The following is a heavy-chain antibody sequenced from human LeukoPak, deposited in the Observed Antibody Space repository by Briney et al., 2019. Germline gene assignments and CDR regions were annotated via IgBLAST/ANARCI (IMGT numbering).Heavy chain of an antibody. D-gene: IGHD6-19*01. CDR2: INHSGST. J-gene: IGHJ6*02. V-gene: IGHV4-34*01. Sequence: SETLSLTCAVYGGSFSGYYWSWIRQPPGKGLEWIGEINHSGSTNYNPSLKSRVTISVDTSKNQFSLKLSSVTAADTAVYYCARGLGSGVLYYNYYGMDVWGQGTTVTVSS. CDR1: GGSFSGYY. CDR3: ARGLGSGVLYYNYYGMDV.